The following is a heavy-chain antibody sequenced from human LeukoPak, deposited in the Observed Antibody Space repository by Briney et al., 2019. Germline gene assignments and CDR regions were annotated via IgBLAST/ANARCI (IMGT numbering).Heavy chain of an antibody. D-gene: IGHD2-2*01. CDR3: ARSGWDCSSTSCYVGYYFDY. CDR1: GFTFSSYS. Sequence: GGSLRLSCAASGFTFSSYSMNWVRQAPGKGLEWVSYISSSSSTIYYADSVKGRFTISRDNAKNSLHLQMNSLRDEDTAVYYCARSGWDCSSTSCYVGYYFDYWGQGTLVTVSS. V-gene: IGHV3-48*02. CDR2: ISSSSSTI. J-gene: IGHJ4*02.